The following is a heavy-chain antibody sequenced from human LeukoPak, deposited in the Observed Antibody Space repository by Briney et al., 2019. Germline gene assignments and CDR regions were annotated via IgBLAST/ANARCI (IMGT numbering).Heavy chain of an antibody. D-gene: IGHD5-24*01. V-gene: IGHV3-66*01. CDR2: IYSGGST. CDR1: GFTVSSNY. Sequence: GGSLRLSSAASGFTVSSNYMSWVRQAPGKGLEWVSVIYSGGSTYYADSVKGRFTISRDNSKNTLYLQMSSLRAEDTAVYYCARAQLGDYYYGMDVWGQGTTVTVSS. CDR3: ARAQLGDYYYGMDV. J-gene: IGHJ6*02.